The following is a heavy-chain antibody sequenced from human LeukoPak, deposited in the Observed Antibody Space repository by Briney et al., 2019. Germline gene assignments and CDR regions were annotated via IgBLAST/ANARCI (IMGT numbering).Heavy chain of an antibody. V-gene: IGHV4-30-2*06. CDR2: INHSGST. CDR3: ARLPKGMVRGVPFDY. D-gene: IGHD3-10*01. Sequence: PSETLSLTCSVSGGSISSGPYFWSWIRQSPGQGLEWIGEINHSGSTNYNPSLKSRVTISVDTSKNQFSLKLSSVTAADTAVYYCARLPKGMVRGVPFDYWGQGTLVTVSS. CDR1: GGSISSGPYF. J-gene: IGHJ4*02.